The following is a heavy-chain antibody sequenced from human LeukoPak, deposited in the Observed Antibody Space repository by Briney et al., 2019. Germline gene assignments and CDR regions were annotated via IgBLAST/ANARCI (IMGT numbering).Heavy chain of an antibody. CDR1: GFTFSSYA. Sequence: GGSLRLSCAASGFTFSSYAMSWVRQAPGKGLEWVSAISGSGGSTYYADSVKGRFTISRDNSKNTLYLQMNSLRAEDTAVYYCAKEYFVPDHDYGDYSWFDPWGQGTLVTVSS. CDR2: ISGSGGST. J-gene: IGHJ5*02. D-gene: IGHD4-17*01. V-gene: IGHV3-23*01. CDR3: AKEYFVPDHDYGDYSWFDP.